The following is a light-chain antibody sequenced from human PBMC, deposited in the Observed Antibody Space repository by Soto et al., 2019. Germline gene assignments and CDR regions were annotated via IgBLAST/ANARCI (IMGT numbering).Light chain of an antibody. CDR3: QQSYSTSWT. J-gene: IGKJ1*01. CDR2: AAS. V-gene: IGKV1-39*01. CDR1: QSIGNY. Sequence: DIQMTQSPSSLSASVGARVTITCRARQSIGNYLHWYQQKPGEAPKVLIYAASSLQSGVPSRFSGSGSGTDFTLTISSLQPEDFAIYYCQQSYSTSWTFGQGTKVDIK.